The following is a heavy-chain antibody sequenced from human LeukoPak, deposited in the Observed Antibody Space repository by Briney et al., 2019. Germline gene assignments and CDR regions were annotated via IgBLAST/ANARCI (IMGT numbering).Heavy chain of an antibody. CDR2: IIPIFGTA. CDR1: GGTFSSYA. CDR3: ARGRRAVAGFNDY. Sequence: SVKVSCKASGGTFSSYAISWVRQAPGQGLEWMGGIIPIFGTANYAQKFQGRVTITTDESTSTAYMELSSLRSEDTAVYYCARGRRAVAGFNDYWGQGTLVTVSS. V-gene: IGHV1-69*05. D-gene: IGHD6-19*01. J-gene: IGHJ4*02.